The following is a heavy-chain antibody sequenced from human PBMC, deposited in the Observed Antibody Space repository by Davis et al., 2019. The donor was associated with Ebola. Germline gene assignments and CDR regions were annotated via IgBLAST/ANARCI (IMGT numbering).Heavy chain of an antibody. V-gene: IGHV5-51*01. J-gene: IGHJ4*02. Sequence: GESLKISCTGSGYSFTSYWLGWVRQLPGKGLEWMGIIYPGDSDTRYSPSFQGQVTISADKSISAAYLQWSSLKASDTAMYYCARGGGYSSSSFDYWGQGTLVTVSS. CDR2: IYPGDSDT. D-gene: IGHD6-6*01. CDR1: GYSFTSYW. CDR3: ARGGGYSSSSFDY.